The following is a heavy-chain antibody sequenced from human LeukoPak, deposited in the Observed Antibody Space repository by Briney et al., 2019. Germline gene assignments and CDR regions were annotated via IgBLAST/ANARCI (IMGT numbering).Heavy chain of an antibody. CDR3: AKGANLLVANFDY. CDR2: LSSGDNT. CDR1: GFTFNDYA. Sequence: PGGSLRLSCAASGFTFNDYAMTWVRQAPGRGLEWVSALSSGDNTHYADSVNGRFTISRDNSKNTLYLQLNSLRAEDTAVYYCAKGANLLVANFDYWGQGTLVTVSS. V-gene: IGHV3-23*01. J-gene: IGHJ4*02. D-gene: IGHD2-15*01.